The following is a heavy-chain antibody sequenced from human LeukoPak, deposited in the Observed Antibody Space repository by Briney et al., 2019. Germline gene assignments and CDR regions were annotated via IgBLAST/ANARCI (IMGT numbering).Heavy chain of an antibody. CDR2: INPNSGGT. CDR3: ARVLEDDYGDYNWFDP. V-gene: IGHV1-2*02. J-gene: IGHJ5*02. CDR1: GYTFTGYY. D-gene: IGHD4-17*01. Sequence: APVKVSCKASGYTFTGYYMHWVRQAPGQGLEWMGWINPNSGGTNYAQKFQGRVTMTRDTSISTAYMELSRLRSDDTAVYYCARVLEDDYGDYNWFDPWGQGTLVTVSS.